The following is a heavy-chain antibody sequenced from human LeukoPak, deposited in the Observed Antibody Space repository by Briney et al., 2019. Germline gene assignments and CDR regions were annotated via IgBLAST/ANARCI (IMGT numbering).Heavy chain of an antibody. CDR2: INHSGYT. CDR3: TRMTAGHDY. CDR1: GVSFDDYY. D-gene: IGHD2-21*02. V-gene: IGHV4-34*01. J-gene: IGHJ4*02. Sequence: SETLSLTCAVSGVSFDDYYWSWVRQTPGRGLEWIGEINHSGYTNDTPSLKSRVTLSIDTSRKQFSLNLRSVTVADTGIYYCTRMTAGHDYWGQGTLVTVSS.